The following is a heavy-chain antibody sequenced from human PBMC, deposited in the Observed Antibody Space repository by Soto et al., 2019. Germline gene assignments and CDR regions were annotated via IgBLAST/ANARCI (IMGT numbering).Heavy chain of an antibody. CDR1: GVSVNSNGYY. CDR2: IYYAGST. V-gene: IGHV4-31*04. D-gene: IGHD3-3*01. J-gene: IGHJ3*02. Sequence: QVRLQESGPGLVKPSQTLSLTCTVSGVSVNSNGYYWSWIRQHPVKGQAFIGHIYYAGSTYYNPSLESRTTISRDTSKNQFALELTSVTAADKAVYYCAIIYDFWSGHGAFDIWGQGSMVTVSS. CDR3: AIIYDFWSGHGAFDI.